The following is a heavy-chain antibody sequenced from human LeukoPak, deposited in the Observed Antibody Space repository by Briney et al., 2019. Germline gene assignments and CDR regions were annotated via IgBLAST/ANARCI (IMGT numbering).Heavy chain of an antibody. Sequence: SETLSLTCTVSGGSISSYYWSWIRQPPGKGLEWIGYIHYSGSTNYNPSLKSRVTMSVDTSKNQFSLKLSSVTAADTAAYYCARDANLLGYYYYGMDVWGQGTTVTVSS. CDR3: ARDANLLGYYYYGMDV. J-gene: IGHJ6*02. CDR2: IHYSGST. V-gene: IGHV4-59*12. D-gene: IGHD3-16*01. CDR1: GGSISSYY.